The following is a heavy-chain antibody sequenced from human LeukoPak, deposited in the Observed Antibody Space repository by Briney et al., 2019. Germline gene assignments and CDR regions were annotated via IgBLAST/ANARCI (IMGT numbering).Heavy chain of an antibody. CDR2: IYYSGST. Sequence: SETLSLTCTVSGGSISSYYWNWIRQPQGKGLEWIGYIYYSGSTNYNPSLKSRVTISVDTSKNQFSLKLSSVTAADTAVYYCARRDRDYYDSSGRDAFDIWGQGTMVTVSS. J-gene: IGHJ3*02. CDR3: ARRDRDYYDSSGRDAFDI. D-gene: IGHD3-22*01. V-gene: IGHV4-59*01. CDR1: GGSISSYY.